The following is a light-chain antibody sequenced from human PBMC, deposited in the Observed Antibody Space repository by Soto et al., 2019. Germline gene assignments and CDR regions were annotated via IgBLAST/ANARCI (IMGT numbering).Light chain of an antibody. CDR1: SSDVGGYIF. V-gene: IGLV2-8*01. CDR2: DVN. J-gene: IGLJ1*01. Sequence: QSALTQPPSASWSPGQSGTISCTGTSSDVGGYIFVSWYQQHPGKVPKLIIYDVNKRPSGVPDRFSGSKYGNTASLTVSGLQAEDEGDYYCVSFAGGTYVFGNGTKVTVL. CDR3: VSFAGGTYV.